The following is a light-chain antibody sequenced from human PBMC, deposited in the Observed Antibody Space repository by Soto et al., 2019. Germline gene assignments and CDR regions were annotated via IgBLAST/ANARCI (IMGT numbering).Light chain of an antibody. V-gene: IGLV3-21*04. Sequence: SYELTQPPSVSVAPGKTARITCGGNNIGSKSVHRYQQKPGQAPVLVIYYDSDRPSGIPERFSGSNSGNTATLTISRVEAGDEADYYCQVWDSSSDRVVFGGGTKLTVL. CDR2: YDS. CDR3: QVWDSSSDRVV. J-gene: IGLJ2*01. CDR1: NIGSKS.